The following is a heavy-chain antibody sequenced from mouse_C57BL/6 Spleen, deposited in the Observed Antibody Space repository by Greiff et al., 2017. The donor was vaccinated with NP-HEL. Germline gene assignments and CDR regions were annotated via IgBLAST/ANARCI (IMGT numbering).Heavy chain of an antibody. Sequence: EVKLMESGPGLVKPSQSLSLTCSVTGYSITSGYYWNWIRQFPGNKLEWMGYISYDGSNNYNPSLKNRISITRDTSKNQFFLKLNSVTTEDTATYYCARAWDGYEAWFAYWGQGTLVTVSA. V-gene: IGHV3-6*01. J-gene: IGHJ3*01. CDR1: GYSITSGYY. CDR3: ARAWDGYEAWFAY. CDR2: ISYDGSN. D-gene: IGHD2-2*01.